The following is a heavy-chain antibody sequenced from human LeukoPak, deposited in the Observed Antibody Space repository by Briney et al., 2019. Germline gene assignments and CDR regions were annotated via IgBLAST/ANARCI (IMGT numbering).Heavy chain of an antibody. V-gene: IGHV4-59*01. CDR3: ARGSYYYDSSGYGY. Sequence: SETLSLTCTVSGGSISSYYWSWIRQPPGKGLEWIGYIYYSGSTNYNPSLKSRVTISVDTSKNQSSLKLSSVTAADTAVYYCARGSYYYDSSGYGYWGQGTLVTVSS. CDR2: IYYSGST. D-gene: IGHD3-22*01. CDR1: GGSISSYY. J-gene: IGHJ4*02.